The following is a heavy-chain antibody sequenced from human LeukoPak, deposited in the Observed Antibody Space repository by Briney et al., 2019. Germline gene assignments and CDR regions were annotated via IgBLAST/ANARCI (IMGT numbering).Heavy chain of an antibody. V-gene: IGHV3-48*03. J-gene: IGHJ4*02. CDR1: RFTPSSFE. D-gene: IGHD5-18*01. CDR2: ISSSGRQI. Sequence: GRSMRLSCPVSRFTPSSFEMNWVSQAQRKGLGWDSSISSSGRQIYYADSVKGRFTISRDNAKNSLYLQVNSLRDEDTAVYYCARRGYTSGLDYWGQGTLVTVSS. CDR3: ARRGYTSGLDY.